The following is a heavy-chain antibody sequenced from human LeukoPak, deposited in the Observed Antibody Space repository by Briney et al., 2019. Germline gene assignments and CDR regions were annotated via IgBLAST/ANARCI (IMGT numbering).Heavy chain of an antibody. Sequence: GASVKVSCKASGYTFTTYDITWVRQATGQGLEWMGWMNPNSGNTAYAQKFQGRVTITADESTSTAYMELSSLRSEDTAVYYCARGGYYYDSSGYYYRSYFDYWGQGTLVTVSS. V-gene: IGHV1-8*03. CDR3: ARGGYYYDSSGYYYRSYFDY. D-gene: IGHD3-22*01. CDR2: MNPNSGNT. CDR1: GYTFTTYD. J-gene: IGHJ4*02.